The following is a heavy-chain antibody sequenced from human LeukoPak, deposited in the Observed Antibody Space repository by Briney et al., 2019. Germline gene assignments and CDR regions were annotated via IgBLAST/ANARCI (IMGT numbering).Heavy chain of an antibody. CDR1: GGTFSSYA. J-gene: IGHJ4*02. V-gene: IGHV1-18*01. CDR3: ARAPRNYYDSSGYYYTY. CDR2: ISAYNGNT. D-gene: IGHD3-22*01. Sequence: ASVKVSCKASGGTFSSYAISWVRQAPGQGLEWMGWISAYNGNTNYAQKLQGRVTMTTDTSTSTAYMELRSLRSDDTAVYYCARAPRNYYDSSGYYYTYWGQGTLVTVSS.